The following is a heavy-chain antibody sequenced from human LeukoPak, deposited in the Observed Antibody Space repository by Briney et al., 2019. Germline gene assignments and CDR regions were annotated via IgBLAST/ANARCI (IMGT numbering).Heavy chain of an antibody. J-gene: IGHJ4*02. Sequence: GSLSLSCAASGFTFSSYSMNWVRQAPGKGLEWVSHITASGTAMFYAGSVKGRFTISRDNAKNSLYLQMNSLRDEDTAVYYCASSESYRFDYWGQGTLVTVSS. CDR1: GFTFSSYS. D-gene: IGHD1-26*01. CDR2: ITASGTAM. CDR3: ASSESYRFDY. V-gene: IGHV3-48*02.